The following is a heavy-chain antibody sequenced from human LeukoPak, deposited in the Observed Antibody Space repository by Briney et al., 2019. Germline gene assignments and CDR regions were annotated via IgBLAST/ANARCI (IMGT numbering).Heavy chain of an antibody. D-gene: IGHD2-2*02. Sequence: ASVKVSCRASGYTFTSYYMHWVRQAPGQGLEWMGIINPSGGSTSYAQKFQGRVTMTRDMSTSTVYMELSSLRSEDTAVYYCARDIYLSRHQAAFLFDYWGQGTLVTVSS. CDR1: GYTFTSYY. CDR3: ARDIYLSRHQAAFLFDY. V-gene: IGHV1-46*01. J-gene: IGHJ4*02. CDR2: INPSGGST.